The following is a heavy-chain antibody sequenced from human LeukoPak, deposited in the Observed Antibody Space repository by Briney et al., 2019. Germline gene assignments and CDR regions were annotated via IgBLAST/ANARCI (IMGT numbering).Heavy chain of an antibody. CDR1: GGSISSYY. V-gene: IGHV4-59*01. D-gene: IGHD1-26*01. CDR2: IYYSGST. CDR3: ARVGGIGTH. J-gene: IGHJ4*02. Sequence: SETLSLTCTVSGGSISSYYWSWTRQPPGKGLEWIGYIYYSGSTNYNPSLKSRVTISVDTSKNQFSLKLSSVTAADTAVYYCARVGGIGTHWGQGTLVTVSS.